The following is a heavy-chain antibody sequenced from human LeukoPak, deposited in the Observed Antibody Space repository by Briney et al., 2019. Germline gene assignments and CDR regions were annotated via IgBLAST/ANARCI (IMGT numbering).Heavy chain of an antibody. J-gene: IGHJ4*02. Sequence: PSETLSLTCTVSGGSISSGSYYWSWIRQPAGKGLGWIGRIYTSGSTNYNPSLKSRVTISVDTSKNQFSLKLSSVTAADTAVYYCARAPQSTSYPIDYWGQGTLVTVSS. CDR3: ARAPQSTSYPIDY. CDR1: GGSISSGSYY. D-gene: IGHD2-2*01. V-gene: IGHV4-61*02. CDR2: IYTSGST.